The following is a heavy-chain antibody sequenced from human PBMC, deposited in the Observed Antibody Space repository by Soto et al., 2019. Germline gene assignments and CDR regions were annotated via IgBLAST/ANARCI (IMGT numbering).Heavy chain of an antibody. J-gene: IGHJ6*03. CDR3: ARIKMGMVRGVILHYYYMDV. CDR1: GFTFSSYG. Sequence: QVQLVESGGGVVQPGRSLRISCAASGFTFSSYGMHWVRQAPGKGLEWVAVIWYDGSNKYYADSVKGRFTISRDNSKNTLYLQMNGLRGEDTAVYYCARIKMGMVRGVILHYYYMDVWGKGTTVTVSS. V-gene: IGHV3-33*01. D-gene: IGHD3-10*01. CDR2: IWYDGSNK.